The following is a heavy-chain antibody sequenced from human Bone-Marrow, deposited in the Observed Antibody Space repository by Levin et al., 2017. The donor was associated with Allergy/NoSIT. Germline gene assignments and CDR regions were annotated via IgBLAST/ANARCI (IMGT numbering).Heavy chain of an antibody. CDR1: GYTFADYY. CDR3: ARGPSAGAGGMDV. D-gene: IGHD6-13*01. Sequence: GESLKISCKASGYTFADYYFYWVRQAPGQGLEWMGIINPRGGTTSYAEKFEGRVTMTRDTSRTTVYMELSSLRSDDTAVYYCARGPSAGAGGMDVWGQGTTVTVSS. J-gene: IGHJ6*02. V-gene: IGHV1-46*01. CDR2: INPRGGTT.